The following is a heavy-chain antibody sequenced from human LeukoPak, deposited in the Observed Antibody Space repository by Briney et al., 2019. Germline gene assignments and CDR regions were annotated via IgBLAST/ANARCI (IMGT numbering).Heavy chain of an antibody. V-gene: IGHV4-59*01. CDR3: AREGRDAFDI. Sequence: PSESLSLTCTVSGGSISSYYWSWIRQPPGKGLEWIGYIYYSGSTNYNPSLKSRVTISVDTSKNQFSLKLSSVTAADTAVYYCAREGRDAFDIWGQGTMLTVFS. CDR1: GGSISSYY. CDR2: IYYSGST. J-gene: IGHJ3*02.